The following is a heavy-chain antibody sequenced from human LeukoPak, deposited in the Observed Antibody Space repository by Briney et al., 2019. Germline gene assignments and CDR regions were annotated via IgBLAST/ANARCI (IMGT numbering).Heavy chain of an antibody. J-gene: IGHJ6*03. CDR3: AKGSGYEAQYYYYYMDV. Sequence: PGGSLRLSCAASGFTFSGSAMHWVRQASGKGLEWVGRIRSKANSYATAYAASVKGRFTISRDNSKSTMYLQMNSLRADDTAVYYCAKGSGYEAQYYYYYMDVWGKGTTVTISS. CDR2: IRSKANSYAT. D-gene: IGHD5-12*01. CDR1: GFTFSGSA. V-gene: IGHV3-73*01.